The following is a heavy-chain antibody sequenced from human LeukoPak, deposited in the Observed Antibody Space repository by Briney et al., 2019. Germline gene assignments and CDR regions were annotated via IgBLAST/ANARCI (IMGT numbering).Heavy chain of an antibody. CDR3: AREISGYSDY. Sequence: ASVTVSFTSSGYTFTFYYMHWVRQAPGQGLEWMGWINANSGDTKYAQKFQGRVTMTRDTSISTAYMELSRLRSDDPAMYYCAREISGYSDYWGQGTLVTVSS. D-gene: IGHD3-22*01. CDR2: INANSGDT. J-gene: IGHJ4*02. CDR1: GYTFTFYY. V-gene: IGHV1-2*02.